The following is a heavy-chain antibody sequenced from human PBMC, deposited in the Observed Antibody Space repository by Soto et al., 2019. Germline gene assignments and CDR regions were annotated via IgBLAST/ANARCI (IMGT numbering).Heavy chain of an antibody. J-gene: IGHJ4*02. CDR3: GREVITLDY. V-gene: IGHV4-31*03. D-gene: IGHD3-16*01. CDR2: IYYSGTT. Sequence: QVQLQESSPGLVKPSQTLSLTCTVSGGSITSGGYYWSRIRQHQGKGLEWIGYIYYSGTTYYNPYHKSRVIIAVDTSMNQLSRKLSCVTAADTAVYYCGREVITLDYWGQGNLVTVPS. CDR1: GGSITSGGYY.